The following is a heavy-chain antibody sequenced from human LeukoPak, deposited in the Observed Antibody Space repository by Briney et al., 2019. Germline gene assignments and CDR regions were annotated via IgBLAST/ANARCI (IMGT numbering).Heavy chain of an antibody. V-gene: IGHV4-39*07. J-gene: IGHJ4*02. D-gene: IGHD3-22*01. CDR3: ARVLSGSNFDS. CDR2: IYYSGNT. Sequence: SETLSLTCTVSGDSITSGSYYWGWIRQPPGRGLEWIGSIYYSGNTYYNPSLKSRVTISVDTSNNEFSLRLTSVTAADTAVYYCARVLSGSNFDSWGQGTLVTVSS. CDR1: GDSITSGSYY.